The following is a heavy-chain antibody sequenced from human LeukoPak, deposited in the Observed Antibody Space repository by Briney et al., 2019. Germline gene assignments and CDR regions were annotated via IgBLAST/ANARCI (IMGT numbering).Heavy chain of an antibody. CDR3: VRHASIGSFFDY. J-gene: IGHJ4*02. D-gene: IGHD3-16*01. Sequence: SETLSLTCSVSGDSISRYSWSWIRQPPGKGLEWIAYSGDTNYNPSLKSRISISVDTSKNQLSLKLSSVTAADTAVYYCVRHASIGSFFDYWGQGTLVTVSS. CDR2: SGDT. CDR1: GDSISRYS. V-gene: IGHV4-59*01.